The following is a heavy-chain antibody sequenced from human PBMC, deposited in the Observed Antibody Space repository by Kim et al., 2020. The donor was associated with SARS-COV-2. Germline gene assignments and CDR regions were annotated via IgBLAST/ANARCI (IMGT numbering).Heavy chain of an antibody. J-gene: IGHJ6*02. CDR3: ARAPPPRTVVYIWGSYRYYYGMDV. Sequence: ASVKVSCKASGYTFTSYDINWVRQATGQGLEWMGWMNPNSGNTGYAQKFQGRVTMTRNTPIRTAYMELSSLRSEDTTVYYCARAPPPRTVVYIWGSYRYYYGMDVWGQGTTVTVSS. CDR1: GYTFTSYD. V-gene: IGHV1-8*01. CDR2: MNPNSGNT. D-gene: IGHD3-16*02.